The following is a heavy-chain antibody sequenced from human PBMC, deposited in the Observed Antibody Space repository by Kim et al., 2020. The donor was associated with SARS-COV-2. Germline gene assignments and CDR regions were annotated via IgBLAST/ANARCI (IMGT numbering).Heavy chain of an antibody. V-gene: IGHV1-46*01. CDR3: ASVDSSSWTGIDY. J-gene: IGHJ4*02. D-gene: IGHD6-13*01. Sequence: YAQKFQGRVTMTRDTSTSTVYMELSSLRSEDTAVYYCASVDSSSWTGIDYWGQGTLVTVSS.